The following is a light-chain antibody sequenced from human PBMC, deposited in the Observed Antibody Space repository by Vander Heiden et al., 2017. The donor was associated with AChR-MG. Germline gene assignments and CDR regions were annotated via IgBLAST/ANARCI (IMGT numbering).Light chain of an antibody. V-gene: IGLV3-10*01. CDR2: EDT. CDR1: ALPKKY. CDR3: FSTDSSGNYRV. Sequence: SYELTQPPSVSVSPGQTARITCSGDALPKKYAYWYQQRSGQAPVQVIYEDTKRPSGIPGRFSGSSSGTMATLTISGAQVDDEADYYCFSTDSSGNYRVFGGGTKLTVL. J-gene: IGLJ3*02.